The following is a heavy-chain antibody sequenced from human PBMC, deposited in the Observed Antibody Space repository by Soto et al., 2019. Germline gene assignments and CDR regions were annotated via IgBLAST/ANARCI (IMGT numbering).Heavy chain of an antibody. CDR2: IYYSGST. D-gene: IGHD2-21*01. CDR3: ARLNGYCVGTNCHGYYGMDV. CDR1: GGSISSGDYY. J-gene: IGHJ6*02. Sequence: SETLSLTCSVSGGSISSGDYYWSWIRQPPGKGLEWIGYIYYSGSTYYNPSLKSRVTISVDTSMNEFSLRLSSVTAADTAVYYCARLNGYCVGTNCHGYYGMDVWGQGTTVTVSS. V-gene: IGHV4-30-4*01.